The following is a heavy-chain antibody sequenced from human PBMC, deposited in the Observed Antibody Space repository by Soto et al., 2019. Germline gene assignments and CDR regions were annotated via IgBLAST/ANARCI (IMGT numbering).Heavy chain of an antibody. CDR2: IYCSGST. V-gene: IGHV4-39*02. D-gene: IGHD1-26*01. CDR1: GGSISSSSYY. Sequence: SETLSLTCAVSGGSISSSSYYWGWIRQPPGKGLEWIGSIYCSGSTYYNPSLKSRVTISVDTSKNHFSLKLSSVTAADTAVYYCATQEVGGTYVYTFDPWGQGTLVTVSS. CDR3: ATQEVGGTYVYTFDP. J-gene: IGHJ5*02.